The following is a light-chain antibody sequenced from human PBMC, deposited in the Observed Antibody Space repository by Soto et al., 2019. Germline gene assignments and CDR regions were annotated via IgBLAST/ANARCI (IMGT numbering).Light chain of an antibody. J-gene: IGLJ7*01. Sequence: QSALTQPPSASGSPGQSVSISCTGTSGDVGGYKYVSWYQQHPGRAPKLMIYEVSRRPSGVPDRFSGSKSGNTASLTVSGLQAEDEADYYCSSYTGSNNLFVFGTGTQLTVL. V-gene: IGLV2-8*01. CDR1: SGDVGGYKY. CDR2: EVS. CDR3: SSYTGSNNLFV.